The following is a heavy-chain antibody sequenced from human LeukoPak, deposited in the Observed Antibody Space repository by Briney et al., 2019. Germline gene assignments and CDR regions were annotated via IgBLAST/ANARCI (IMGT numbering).Heavy chain of an antibody. D-gene: IGHD3-22*01. CDR1: GGSFTFTSHA. J-gene: IGHJ3*02. CDR2: LFPIYGSA. CDR3: AGFFYDNSGDAFDI. Sequence: SVKVSCKASGGSFTFTSHAISWVRQAPGQGLEWVGGLFPIYGSANYAQKFQGRVTITSDESTRSVYMKLSSLRPEDSAVYYFAGFFYDNSGDAFDIWGQGTMVTVSS. V-gene: IGHV1-69*01.